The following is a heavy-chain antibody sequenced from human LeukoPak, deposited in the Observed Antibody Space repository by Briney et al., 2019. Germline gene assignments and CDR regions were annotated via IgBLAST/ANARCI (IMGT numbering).Heavy chain of an antibody. CDR1: GFNVYSSE. CDR3: ARDTVNAPFVISLDS. J-gene: IGHJ4*02. Sequence: PTGGSLRLSCEGSGFNVYSSEMNWVRQAPGKGLEWLCHISGGANAEYYVDGPRTRFTMSRDNARNSLSLHMKDLRVEDTAIYYCARDTVNAPFVISLDSWGQGALVSVSS. CDR2: ISGGANAE. D-gene: IGHD3-10*01. V-gene: IGHV3-48*03.